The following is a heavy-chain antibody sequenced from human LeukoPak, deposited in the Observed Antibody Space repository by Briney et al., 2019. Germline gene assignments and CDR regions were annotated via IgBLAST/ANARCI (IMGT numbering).Heavy chain of an antibody. CDR3: AKDCDGCMMTFDN. CDR1: GGSISSSNW. Sequence: SETLSLTCAVSGGSISSSNWWSWVRPPPGKGLEWIGEIYHSGSTNYNPSLKSRVTISVDKSKNHFSLKLSSVTAADTAVYYCAKDCDGCMMTFDNWGQGTLVTVSS. D-gene: IGHD2-8*01. V-gene: IGHV4-4*02. CDR2: IYHSGST. J-gene: IGHJ4*02.